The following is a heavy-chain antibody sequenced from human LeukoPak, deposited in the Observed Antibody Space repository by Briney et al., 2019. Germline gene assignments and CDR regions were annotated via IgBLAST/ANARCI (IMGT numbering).Heavy chain of an antibody. Sequence: SETLSLTCTVSGGSISSYYWSWIRQPPGKGLEWIGYIYYSGSTNYNPSLESRVTISVDTSKNQFSLKLSSVTAADTAVYYCARAAPHDYGDYDLEAFDIWGQGTMVTVSS. CDR2: IYYSGST. V-gene: IGHV4-59*01. D-gene: IGHD4-17*01. CDR3: ARAAPHDYGDYDLEAFDI. J-gene: IGHJ3*02. CDR1: GGSISSYY.